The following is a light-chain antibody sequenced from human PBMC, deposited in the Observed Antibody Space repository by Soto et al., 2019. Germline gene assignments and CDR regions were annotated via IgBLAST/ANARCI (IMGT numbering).Light chain of an antibody. CDR1: QSVSSK. CDR3: QQYNNWPLT. V-gene: IGKV3D-15*01. J-gene: IGKJ5*01. CDR2: DAS. Sequence: EIVMTHSPATLSVSRWEIAALSCRASQSVSSKLAWYRQRPGQAPRLLIYDASNRATGIPARFSGSGSGTEFTLTISSLQSEDFAVYYCQQYNNWPLTFGQGTRLEIK.